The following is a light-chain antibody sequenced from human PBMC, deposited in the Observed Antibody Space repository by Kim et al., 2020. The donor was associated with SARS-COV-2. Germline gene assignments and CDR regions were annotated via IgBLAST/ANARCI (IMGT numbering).Light chain of an antibody. V-gene: IGKV1-9*01. CDR2: SAS. CDR3: QQLNSYPIP. Sequence: ASSGERVTITCRASQGISSFLAWYLQKPGKAPKLLNYSASTWQSGVPSRFSGSGSGTEFTLTITSLQPEDFATYDCQQLNSYPIPFGQGTRLDIK. CDR1: QGISSF. J-gene: IGKJ5*01.